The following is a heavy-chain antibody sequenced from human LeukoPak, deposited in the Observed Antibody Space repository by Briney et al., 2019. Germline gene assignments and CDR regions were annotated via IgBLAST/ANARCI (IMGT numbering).Heavy chain of an antibody. J-gene: IGHJ6*03. V-gene: IGHV3-74*01. D-gene: IGHD3-10*01. CDR2: INTDGSST. CDR1: GFTFSSYG. CDR3: ARGGMVRGYYYMDV. Sequence: GGSLRLSCAASGFTFSSYGMHWVRQAPGKGLVWVSRINTDGSSTSYADSVKGRFTISRDNAKNTLYLQMNSLRAEDTAVYYCARGGMVRGYYYMDVWGKGTTVTVSS.